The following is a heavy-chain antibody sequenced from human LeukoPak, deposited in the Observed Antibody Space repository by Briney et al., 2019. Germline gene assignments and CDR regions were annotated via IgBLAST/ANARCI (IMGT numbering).Heavy chain of an antibody. V-gene: IGHV3-23*01. CDR2: ISASGGTT. CDR1: GFTFSSYA. J-gene: IGHJ4*02. D-gene: IGHD1-26*01. CDR3: AKDPLRGGSYYYFDY. Sequence: GGSLRLSCAASGFTFSSYAMTWVRQAPGKGLEWVSGISASGGTTYYADSVKGRFTISRDNSKNTLYLQMNSLRAEDTAVYYCAKDPLRGGSYYYFDYWGQGTLVTVSS.